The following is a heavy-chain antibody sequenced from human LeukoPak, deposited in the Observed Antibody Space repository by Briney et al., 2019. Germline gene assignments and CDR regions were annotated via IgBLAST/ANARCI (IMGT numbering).Heavy chain of an antibody. J-gene: IGHJ4*02. V-gene: IGHV1-8*01. Sequence: ASVKVSCKASGYTFTSCDINWVRQATGQGLEWMGWMNPNSGNTGYGQSYQGRITMTRDISIGTAYMELSNLTSEDTAIYYCTRGSSGRRDNWGQGTLVTVSA. CDR3: TRGSSGRRDN. CDR1: GYTFTSCD. CDR2: MNPNSGNT. D-gene: IGHD6-19*01.